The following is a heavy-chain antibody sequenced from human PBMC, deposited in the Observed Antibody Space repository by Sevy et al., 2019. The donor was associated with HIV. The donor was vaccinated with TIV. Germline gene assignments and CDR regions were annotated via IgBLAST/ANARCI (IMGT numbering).Heavy chain of an antibody. CDR3: WIDYRYHFHGSGRHYFDY. Sequence: SESLSLTCTVSGGSISSYYWSWIRQPAGKGLEWIGRIYPGGNSNYNPSLKSRVTMSVDTSKKQFYLRLSSVTAADTAVYYCWIDYRYHFHGSGRHYFDYWGQGTLVTVSS. CDR2: IYPGGNS. J-gene: IGHJ4*02. CDR1: GGSISSYY. V-gene: IGHV4-4*07. D-gene: IGHD3-10*01.